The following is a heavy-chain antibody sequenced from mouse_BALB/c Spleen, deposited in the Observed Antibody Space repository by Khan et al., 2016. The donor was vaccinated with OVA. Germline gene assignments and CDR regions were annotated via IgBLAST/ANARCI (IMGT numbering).Heavy chain of an antibody. J-gene: IGHJ4*01. CDR1: GYSITSDYA. CDR3: ARDGSRYNYAMDY. CDR2: ISSSGST. D-gene: IGHD2-3*01. Sequence: QLEESGPGLVKPSQSLSLTCTVTGYSITSDYAWNWIRQFPGNKLEWMGYISSSGSTNYNPALKSRISITRDTSKNQFFLPLNSVTTDDTATYYCARDGSRYNYAMDYWGQGTSVTVSS. V-gene: IGHV3-2*02.